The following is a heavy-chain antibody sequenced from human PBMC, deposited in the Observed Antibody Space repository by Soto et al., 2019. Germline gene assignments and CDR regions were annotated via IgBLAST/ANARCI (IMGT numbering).Heavy chain of an antibody. Sequence: QVQLQESGPGLVKPSGTLSLTCEVSSGSISSTDWWSWVRQPPGKGLEWIGEIYHTGSTNYNPSLMSRVTISVDKSKNQFSLKLTSLTAADTAVYYWARGEGVYCIGDNCYSYGRFDDWGPGTLVTVSS. CDR2: IYHTGST. J-gene: IGHJ4*02. D-gene: IGHD2-15*01. V-gene: IGHV4-4*02. CDR1: SGSISSTDW. CDR3: ARGEGVYCIGDNCYSYGRFDD.